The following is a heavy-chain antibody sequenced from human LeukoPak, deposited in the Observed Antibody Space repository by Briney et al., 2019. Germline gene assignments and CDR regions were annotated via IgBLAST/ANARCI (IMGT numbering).Heavy chain of an antibody. V-gene: IGHV3-53*01. Sequence: PGGSLRLSCAASGFTVSSNYMSWVRQAPGKGLEWVSVIYSGGSTYYADSVKGRFTISRDNSKNTLYLQMNSLRAEDTAVYYCARASSIVGATGFDYWGQGTLVTVSS. J-gene: IGHJ4*02. CDR2: IYSGGST. D-gene: IGHD1-26*01. CDR1: GFTVSSNY. CDR3: ARASSIVGATGFDY.